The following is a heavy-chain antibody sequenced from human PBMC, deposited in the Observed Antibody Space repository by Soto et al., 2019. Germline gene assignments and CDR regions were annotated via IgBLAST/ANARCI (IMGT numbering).Heavy chain of an antibody. J-gene: IGHJ5*02. CDR1: GGSISSYY. V-gene: IGHV4-59*01. CDR2: IYYSGST. CDR3: ARAVEMATISFDP. Sequence: SETLSLTCTGSGGSISSYYWSWIRQPPGKGLEWIGYIYYSGSTNYNPSLKSRVTISVDTSKNQFSLKLSSVTAADTAVYYCARAVEMATISFDPWGQGTLVTVSS. D-gene: IGHD5-12*01.